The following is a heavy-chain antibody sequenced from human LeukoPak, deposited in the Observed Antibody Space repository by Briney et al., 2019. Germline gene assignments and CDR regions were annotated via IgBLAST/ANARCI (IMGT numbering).Heavy chain of an antibody. J-gene: IGHJ4*02. Sequence: GRSLRLSCAASEFTFSSYAMHWVREAPGKGLEWVAVISYDGSNEYYADSVKGRFTISRDNSKNTLYLQVNSLRAEDTAVYYCARGEDGSGWYKTTPFDYWGQGTLVTVSS. CDR3: ARGEDGSGWYKTTPFDY. CDR1: EFTFSSYA. CDR2: ISYDGSNE. D-gene: IGHD6-13*01. V-gene: IGHV3-30-3*01.